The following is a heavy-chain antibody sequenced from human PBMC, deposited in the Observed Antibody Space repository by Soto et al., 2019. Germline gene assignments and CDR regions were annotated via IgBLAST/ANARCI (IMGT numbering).Heavy chain of an antibody. J-gene: IGHJ4*02. CDR1: GGTFSSYA. Sequence: QVQLVQSGAEVKKPGSSVKVSCKASGGTFSSYAISWVRQAPGQGLEWMGGIIPIFGTANYAQKFQGRVTITADESTSTAYMELSGLRSEDTAVYYCARGGFKCSSTSCYHFDYWGQGTLVTVSS. CDR3: ARGGFKCSSTSCYHFDY. CDR2: IIPIFGTA. V-gene: IGHV1-69*01. D-gene: IGHD2-2*01.